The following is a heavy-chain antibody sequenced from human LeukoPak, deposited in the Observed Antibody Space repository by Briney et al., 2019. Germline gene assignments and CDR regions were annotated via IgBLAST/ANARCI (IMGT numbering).Heavy chain of an antibody. V-gene: IGHV4-4*02. J-gene: IGHJ4*02. CDR2: MYLSGTT. CDR1: GFTFSNSSM. Sequence: PGGSLRLSCVASGFTFSNSSMTWVRQPPGKGLEWIGEMYLSGTTHSNPSVKSRVTISIDKSKNQFFLNLSSVTAADTAVYYCAGLVGRYSSGLYYYYFDYWGQGTLVTVSS. D-gene: IGHD3-22*01. CDR3: AGLVGRYSSGLYYYYFDY.